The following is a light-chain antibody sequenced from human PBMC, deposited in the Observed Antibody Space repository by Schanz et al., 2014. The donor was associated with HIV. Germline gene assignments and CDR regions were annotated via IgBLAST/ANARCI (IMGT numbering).Light chain of an antibody. J-gene: IGKJ3*01. CDR2: GAS. Sequence: EIVMTQSPATLSVSPGERATLSCRASQSVSSNLAWYQQKPGQAPRLLIYGASSRATGIPDRFSGSGSGTDFTLTISRLEPEDIAVYYCQQYGVSPFTFGPGTTVDIK. CDR3: QQYGVSPFT. V-gene: IGKV3-20*01. CDR1: QSVSSN.